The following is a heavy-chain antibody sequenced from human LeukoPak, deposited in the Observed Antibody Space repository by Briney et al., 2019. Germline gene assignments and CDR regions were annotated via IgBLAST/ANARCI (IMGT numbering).Heavy chain of an antibody. Sequence: GGSLRLSCAASGFTFRSYAMSWVRQAPRKGLEWVSSVSVDDRNTYYADSVRGRFTISRDNSRNTLYLQMHRLRAEDTAVYFCAKIPLPIVGITSGDSWGQGTLVTVSS. CDR3: AKIPLPIVGITSGDS. CDR1: GFTFRSYA. V-gene: IGHV3-23*01. J-gene: IGHJ4*02. CDR2: VSVDDRNT. D-gene: IGHD3-22*01.